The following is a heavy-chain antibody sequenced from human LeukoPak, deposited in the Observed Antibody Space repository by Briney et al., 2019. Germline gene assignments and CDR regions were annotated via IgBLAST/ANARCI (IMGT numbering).Heavy chain of an antibody. J-gene: IGHJ4*02. CDR1: GLTFSTYW. CDR2: INGDGTQT. V-gene: IGHV3-74*01. CDR3: IRDLRDHDY. Sequence: GGSLRLSCAASGLTFSTYWMHWVRQPPGKGLVWVSRINGDGTQTNYADSVKGRFTVSRDNAKNTLYLQMNSLRADDTAVYFCIRDLRDHDYWGQGALVTVSS.